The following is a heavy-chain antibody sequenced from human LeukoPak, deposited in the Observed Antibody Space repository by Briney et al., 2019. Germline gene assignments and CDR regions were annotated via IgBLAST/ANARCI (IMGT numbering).Heavy chain of an antibody. J-gene: IGHJ5*02. V-gene: IGHV3-21*01. Sequence: GGSLRLSCAAFGFTFSSYSMNWVRQAPGKGLEWVSSISSSSSYIYYADSVKGRFTISRDNAKNSLYLQMNSLRAEDTAVYYCARDGGAAAPGWFDPWGQGTLVTVSS. CDR3: ARDGGAAAPGWFDP. D-gene: IGHD6-13*01. CDR1: GFTFSSYS. CDR2: ISSSSSYI.